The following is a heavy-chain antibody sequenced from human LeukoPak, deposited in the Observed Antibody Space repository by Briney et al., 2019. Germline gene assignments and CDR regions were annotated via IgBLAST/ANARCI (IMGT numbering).Heavy chain of an antibody. CDR1: GYTFTSYD. CDR3: ARGPPYDFWSGYYSHGYYYYGMDV. Sequence: ASVKVSCKASGYTFTSYDINWVRQATGQGLEWMGWMNPNSGNTGYAQKFQGRVTMTRNTSISTAYMELSSLRSEDTAVYYCARGPPYDFWSGYYSHGYYYYGMDVWGQGTTVTVSS. D-gene: IGHD3-3*01. V-gene: IGHV1-8*01. J-gene: IGHJ6*02. CDR2: MNPNSGNT.